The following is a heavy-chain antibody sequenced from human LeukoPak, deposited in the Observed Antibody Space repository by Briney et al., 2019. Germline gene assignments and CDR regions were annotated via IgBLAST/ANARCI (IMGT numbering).Heavy chain of an antibody. CDR1: GFTFRDYY. V-gene: IGHV3-11*05. CDR2: ISTSSTYT. Sequence: PGGSLRLSCAASGFTFRDYYMNWIRQAPGKGLEWVSYISTSSTYTNYADSVKGRFTISRDNAKNSLSLEMSSLRAEDMAVYYCAREVRGGSFDIWGQGTMVTVSS. CDR3: AREVRGGSFDI. J-gene: IGHJ3*02.